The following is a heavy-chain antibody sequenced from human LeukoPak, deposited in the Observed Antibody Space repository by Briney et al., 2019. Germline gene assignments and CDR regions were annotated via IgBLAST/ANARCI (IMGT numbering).Heavy chain of an antibody. V-gene: IGHV4-4*09. D-gene: IGHD6-19*01. CDR3: ARHDWFDSLGWYAFNH. CDR1: GGSIGSYY. Sequence: PSETLSLTCTVSGGSIGSYYWSWIRQPPGKGLEWIGYIYSSGSTHYNPSLMSRVTTSVDRSKNQFSLKLSSVSAADTAVYYCARHDWFDSLGWYAFNHWGRGTLVTVSS. CDR2: IYSSGST. J-gene: IGHJ4*02.